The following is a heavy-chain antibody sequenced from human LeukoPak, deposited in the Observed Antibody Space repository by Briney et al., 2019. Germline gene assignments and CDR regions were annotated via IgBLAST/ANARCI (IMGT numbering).Heavy chain of an antibody. CDR2: ISGSGGST. CDR1: GFTFSSYA. V-gene: IGHV3-23*01. CDR3: AKDFDSSGYYFYYFDY. D-gene: IGHD3-22*01. J-gene: IGHJ4*02. Sequence: GGSLRLSCAASGFTFSSYAMSWVRQAPGKGLEWVSAISGSGGSTYYADSVKGRFTISRDNSKNTLYPQMNSLRAEDTAVYYCAKDFDSSGYYFYYFDYWGQGTLVTVSS.